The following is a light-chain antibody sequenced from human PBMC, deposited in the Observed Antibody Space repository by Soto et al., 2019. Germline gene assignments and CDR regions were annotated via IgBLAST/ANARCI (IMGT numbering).Light chain of an antibody. J-gene: IGLJ1*01. V-gene: IGLV1-44*01. CDR2: ADN. CDR3: AQWEESLHGRYV. CDR1: NSNIGINT. Sequence: QAVVTQPPSASGTPGQRVTISCSGSNSNIGINTVSWYQQVPGTAPRVLLDADNQRPTGVPYRFSGSKSGTSASLAISWLQAEEEASYYWAQWEESLHGRYVLGTGAKLTV.